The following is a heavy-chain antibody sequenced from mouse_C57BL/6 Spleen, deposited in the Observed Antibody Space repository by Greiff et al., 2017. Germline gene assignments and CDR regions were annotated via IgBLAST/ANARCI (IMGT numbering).Heavy chain of an antibody. D-gene: IGHD1-1*01. CDR1: GYTFTDYN. CDR3: ARDYYGSQVY. J-gene: IGHJ2*01. V-gene: IGHV1-22*01. Sequence: VQLQQSGPELVKPGASVKMSCKASGYTFTDYNMHWVKQSHGKSLEWIGYINPNNGGTSYNQKFKGKATLTVNKSSSPAYMELRSLTSEDSAVYYCARDYYGSQVYWGQGTTLTVSS. CDR2: INPNNGGT.